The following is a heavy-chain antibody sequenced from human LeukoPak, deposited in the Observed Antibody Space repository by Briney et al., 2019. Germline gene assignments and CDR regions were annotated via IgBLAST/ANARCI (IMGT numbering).Heavy chain of an antibody. CDR2: IKSKPDGGTT. J-gene: IGHJ4*02. Sequence: GGSLRLSCAASTLTFSNTWMRWIRQAPGEGLEYVGRIKSKPDGGTTDYAAFVKGRFTISRDDSRNMLYLQMNSLKTEDTAVYYCTTDQGDSRDFYYFDYWGQGTLVTVSS. CDR1: TLTFSNTW. V-gene: IGHV3-15*01. CDR3: TTDQGDSRDFYYFDY. D-gene: IGHD3/OR15-3a*01.